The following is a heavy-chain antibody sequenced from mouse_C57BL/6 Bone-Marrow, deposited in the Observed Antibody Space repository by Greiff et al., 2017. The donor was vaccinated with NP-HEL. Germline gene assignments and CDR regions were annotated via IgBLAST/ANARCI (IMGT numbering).Heavy chain of an antibody. CDR2: IYPGSGST. V-gene: IGHV1-55*01. CDR3: ARDGSNPAWFAY. D-gene: IGHD1-1*01. Sequence: QVHVKQPGAELVKPGASVKMSCKASGYTFTSYWITWVKQRPGQGLEWIGDIYPGSGSTNYNEKFKCQATLTVDTSSSTAYMQLSRLTSEDSAVYYCARDGSNPAWFAYWGQGTLVTVSA. CDR1: GYTFTSYW. J-gene: IGHJ3*01.